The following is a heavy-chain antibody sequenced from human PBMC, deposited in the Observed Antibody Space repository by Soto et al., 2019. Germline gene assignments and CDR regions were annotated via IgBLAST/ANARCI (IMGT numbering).Heavy chain of an antibody. D-gene: IGHD3-22*01. V-gene: IGHV4-30-4*01. CDR3: ARTYYYDSSGYFMFDP. CDR1: GGSISSGDYY. Sequence: SETLSLTCTVSGGSISSGDYYWSWIRQPPGKGLEWIGYIYYSGSTYYNPSLKSRVTISVDTSKKQYSLKLSSVTAADSAVYYCARTYYYDSSGYFMFDPWGQGSLVTVSS. J-gene: IGHJ5*02. CDR2: IYYSGST.